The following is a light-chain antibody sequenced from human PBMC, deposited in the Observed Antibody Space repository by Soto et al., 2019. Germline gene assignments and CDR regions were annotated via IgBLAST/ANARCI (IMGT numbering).Light chain of an antibody. CDR2: GAS. Sequence: EIVMTQSPATLSVSVGERATLSCRASHSVSSKLAWYQQKPGQAPRLLIYGASTRATDIPARFSGSGSGTEFTRTISSLQSEDFAVYYCQQYNDWPPQLTFGGGTKVEIK. J-gene: IGKJ4*01. CDR3: QQYNDWPPQLT. V-gene: IGKV3-15*01. CDR1: HSVSSK.